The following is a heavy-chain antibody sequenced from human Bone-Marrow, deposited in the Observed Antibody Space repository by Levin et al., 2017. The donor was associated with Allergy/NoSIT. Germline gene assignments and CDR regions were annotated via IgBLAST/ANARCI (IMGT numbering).Heavy chain of an antibody. CDR2: INNSGST. CDR1: GDSISRGDYY. V-gene: IGHV4-31*03. Sequence: SETLSLTCTVSGDSISRGDYYWTWIRQHPGKGLEWIGYINNSGSTYYNPSLKSRVTMSVDTSKNQFSLRLNSVTAADTAMYFCARGRMVRAVIKHWFDPWGQGTLVTVSS. CDR3: ARGRMVRAVIKHWFDP. J-gene: IGHJ5*02. D-gene: IGHD3-10*01.